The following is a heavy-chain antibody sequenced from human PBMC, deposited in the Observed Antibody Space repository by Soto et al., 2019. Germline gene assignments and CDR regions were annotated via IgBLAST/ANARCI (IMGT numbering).Heavy chain of an antibody. D-gene: IGHD6-6*01. CDR3: ARGIAARPVAFDI. V-gene: IGHV3-30-3*01. J-gene: IGHJ3*02. CDR1: GFTFSSYA. CDR2: ISYDGSNK. Sequence: AVGSLRLSCAASGFTFSSYAMHWVRQAPGKGLEWVAVISYDGSNKYYADSVKGRFTISRDNSKNTLYLQMNSLRAEDTAVYYCARGIAARPVAFDIWGQGTMVTVSS.